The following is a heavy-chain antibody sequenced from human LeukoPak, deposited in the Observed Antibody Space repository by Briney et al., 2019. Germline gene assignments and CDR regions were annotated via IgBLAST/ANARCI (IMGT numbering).Heavy chain of an antibody. Sequence: GGSLRLSCTASGFTFSRYSMNWVRQAPGKGLEWDSSISSSSGHIFYADSVKGRFTISRDNAKNSLYLQMNSLRAEDTAVYYCARGGTGATRDDTFDIWGQGAMVTVSS. D-gene: IGHD1-7*01. CDR1: GFTFSRYS. CDR3: ARGGTGATRDDTFDI. CDR2: ISSSSGHI. J-gene: IGHJ3*02. V-gene: IGHV3-21*01.